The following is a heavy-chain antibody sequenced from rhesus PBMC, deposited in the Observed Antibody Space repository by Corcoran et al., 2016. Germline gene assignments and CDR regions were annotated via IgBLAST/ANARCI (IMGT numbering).Heavy chain of an antibody. Sequence: EVQLVESGGGLVQPGGSLRLSCAASGFTFSSYGMHWVGQAQGKGLEWEAGKEYDGSKKNYDNTEKERFTISREKSKNMLYLQMNYLKLEDTAVYYCARAQGGEWGQGVLVTVSS. D-gene: IGHD2-39*02. CDR3: ARAQGGE. CDR1: GFTFSSYG. V-gene: IGHV3-54*02. J-gene: IGHJ4*01. CDR2: KEYDGSKK.